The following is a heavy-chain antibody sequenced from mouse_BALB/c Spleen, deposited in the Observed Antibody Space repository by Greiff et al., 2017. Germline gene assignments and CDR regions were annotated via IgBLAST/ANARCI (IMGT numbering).Heavy chain of an antibody. V-gene: IGHV3-2*02. CDR1: GYSITSDYA. CDR3: ASYECDRYFDV. D-gene: IGHD2-4*01. Sequence: EVKLVESGPGLVKPSQSLALTCTVTGYSITSDYAWNWIRQFPGNKLEWMGYISYSGSTSYNPSLKSRISITRDTSKNQFFLQLNSVTTEDTATYYCASYECDRYFDVWGAGTTVTVSS. J-gene: IGHJ1*01. CDR2: ISYSGST.